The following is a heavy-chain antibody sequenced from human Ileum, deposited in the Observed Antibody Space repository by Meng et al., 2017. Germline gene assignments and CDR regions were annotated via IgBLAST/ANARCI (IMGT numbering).Heavy chain of an antibody. CDR2: TYYRSKWYS. V-gene: IGHV6-1*01. CDR1: GGSVSSNIAA. D-gene: IGHD3-3*01. Sequence: QVKLQQSGPGLVKPSQTLSLTWAVSGGSVSSNIAAWNWIRQSLLRGLEWLGRTYYRSKWYSEYAVSVKSRISITPDTAKNQFSLQMNSVTPEDTAVYYCASGSGSLDYWGPGTLVTVSS. CDR3: ASGSGSLDY. J-gene: IGHJ4*02.